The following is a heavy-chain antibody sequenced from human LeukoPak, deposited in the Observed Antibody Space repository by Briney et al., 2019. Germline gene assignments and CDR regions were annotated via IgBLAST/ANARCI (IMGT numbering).Heavy chain of an antibody. J-gene: IGHJ4*02. CDR2: IGLDGGNT. D-gene: IGHD3-10*02. V-gene: IGHV3-74*01. CDR1: GFTFSPFW. CDR3: ARDPNVLGITPYYFDF. Sequence: GGSLRLSCATSGFTFSPFWIHWVRQGPGKGLEWVSRIGLDGGNTNYADSVKGRFTISRDNAKNSLFLKTDTLRGDDTGIYYCARDPNVLGITPYYFDFWGQGTLVTVSS.